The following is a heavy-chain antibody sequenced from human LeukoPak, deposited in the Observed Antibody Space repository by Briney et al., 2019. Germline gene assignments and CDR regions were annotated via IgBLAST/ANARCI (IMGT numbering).Heavy chain of an antibody. D-gene: IGHD1-26*01. CDR2: IYTSGST. J-gene: IGHJ4*02. V-gene: IGHV4-4*07. CDR1: GGSISSYY. Sequence: TSETLFLTCTVSGGSISSYYWSWIRQPAGKGLEWIGRIYTSGSTNYNPSLKSRVTMSVDTSKNQFSLKLSSVTAADTAVYYCARDLVGATTSPFDYWGQGTLVTVSS. CDR3: ARDLVGATTSPFDY.